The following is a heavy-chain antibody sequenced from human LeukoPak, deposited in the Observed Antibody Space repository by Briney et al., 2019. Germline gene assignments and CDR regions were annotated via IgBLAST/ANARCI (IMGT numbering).Heavy chain of an antibody. CDR3: ARDLAYSSGWSTSDY. CDR2: IWYDGSNK. Sequence: PGRSLRLSCAASGFTFSSYGMHWVRQAPGKGLKWVAVIWYDGSNKYYADSVKGRFTISRDNSKNTLYLQMNSLRAEDTAVYYCARDLAYSSGWSTSDYWGQGTLVTVSS. D-gene: IGHD6-19*01. V-gene: IGHV3-33*01. J-gene: IGHJ4*02. CDR1: GFTFSSYG.